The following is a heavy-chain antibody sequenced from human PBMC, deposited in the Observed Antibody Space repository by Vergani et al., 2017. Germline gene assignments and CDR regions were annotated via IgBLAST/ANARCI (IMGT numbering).Heavy chain of an antibody. D-gene: IGHD5-12*01. J-gene: IGHJ6*02. CDR1: GFTFNHYA. CDR2: ISGSGGST. CDR3: AKANPRNSGYDYLYYYHAMDV. Sequence: VQLLESGGDLVQPGGSLRLSCAASGFTFNHYAMNWVRQAPGKGLEWFSGISGSGGSTYYAGSVKGRFTISRDSSKNTLNLQMNSLSAGDTAVYYCAKANPRNSGYDYLYYYHAMDVWGQGTTVTVSS. V-gene: IGHV3-23*01.